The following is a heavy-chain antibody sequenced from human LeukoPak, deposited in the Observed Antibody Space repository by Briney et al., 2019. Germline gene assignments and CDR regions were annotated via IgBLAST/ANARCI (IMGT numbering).Heavy chain of an antibody. CDR3: ARGIAAAGTYYYYYMDV. Sequence: ASVKVSCKASGYTFTSYDINWVRQATGQGLEWMGWMNPNSGNTGYAQKFQGRVTITRNTSISTAYMELSSLRSEDTAVYYCARGIAAAGTYYYYYMDVWVKGTTVTVSS. V-gene: IGHV1-8*03. CDR1: GYTFTSYD. J-gene: IGHJ6*03. D-gene: IGHD6-13*01. CDR2: MNPNSGNT.